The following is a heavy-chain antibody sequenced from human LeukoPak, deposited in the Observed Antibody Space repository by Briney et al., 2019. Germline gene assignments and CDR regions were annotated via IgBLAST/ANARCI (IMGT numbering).Heavy chain of an antibody. CDR3: AKGDTS. V-gene: IGHV3-30*02. CDR2: IHIDGSNK. D-gene: IGHD2-21*02. CDR1: GFNFSHYD. Sequence: GGSLRLSCVASGFNFSHYDMHWVRQAPGKGLDWVAFIHIDGSNKYYAVSVKGRFTISRDNSKNTLYLQMNSLRTEDTAVYYCAKGDTSWGQRTLVTVTS. J-gene: IGHJ5*02.